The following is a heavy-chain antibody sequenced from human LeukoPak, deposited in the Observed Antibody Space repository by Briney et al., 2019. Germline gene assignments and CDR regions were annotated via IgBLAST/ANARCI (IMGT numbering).Heavy chain of an antibody. CDR1: GFTFSDHY. Sequence: GGSLRLSCAASGFTFSDHYMDWVRQAPGKGLEWVGRTRNKAKSYTTEYAASVKGRFTISRDGSKSSLYLQMKSLKTEDTAVYYCTRVTTLTDYYYDCWGQGTLVTVSS. V-gene: IGHV3-72*01. D-gene: IGHD4-17*01. J-gene: IGHJ4*02. CDR2: TRNKAKSYTT. CDR3: TRVTTLTDYYYDC.